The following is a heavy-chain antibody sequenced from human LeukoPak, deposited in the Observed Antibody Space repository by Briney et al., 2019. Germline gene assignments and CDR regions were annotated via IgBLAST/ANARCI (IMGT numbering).Heavy chain of an antibody. CDR3: AKEYKSSDPRDDNSNWLFDY. D-gene: IGHD4-11*01. J-gene: IGHJ4*02. CDR1: GFTFKKYW. V-gene: IGHV3-7*01. CDR2: IKEDGSET. Sequence: GESLRLSCAASGFTFKKYWMNWVRQVPGKGLECLANIKEDGSETYYADSVKGLFTISRDNPKNLLFLQINSLRVEDTAVFYCAKEYKSSDPRDDNSNWLFDYWGQGTLVTVSS.